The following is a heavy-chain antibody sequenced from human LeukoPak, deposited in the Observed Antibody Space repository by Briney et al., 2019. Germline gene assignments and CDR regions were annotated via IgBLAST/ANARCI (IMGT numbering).Heavy chain of an antibody. CDR2: IYYTWNT. D-gene: IGHD3-16*02. V-gene: IGHV4-38-2*02. CDR1: GDSLTGYY. Sequence: SQTLCLTCSVSGDSLTGYYWGWIREPPGKGLEWGGDIYYTWNTYYNSSLKSRVTISLDPSNHQFSLTVISLTASDPSGVYCTKSDRYGLIRLCGRGTMVTVS. J-gene: IGHJ3*01. CDR3: TKSDRYGLIRL.